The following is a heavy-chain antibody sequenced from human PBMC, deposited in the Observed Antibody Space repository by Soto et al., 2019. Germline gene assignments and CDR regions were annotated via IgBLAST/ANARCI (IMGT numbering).Heavy chain of an antibody. J-gene: IGHJ4*02. CDR3: ARSSVATIFYFDY. Sequence: SETLSLTCTVSGGSISSGGNYWSWIRQHPGKGLEWIGYIEYSGSTYYNPSLKSRVTLSEDTSKNQISLKLSSVTAADTAVYYCARSSVATIFYFDYWGQGTLVTVSS. CDR2: IEYSGST. CDR1: GGSISSGGNY. V-gene: IGHV4-31*03. D-gene: IGHD5-12*01.